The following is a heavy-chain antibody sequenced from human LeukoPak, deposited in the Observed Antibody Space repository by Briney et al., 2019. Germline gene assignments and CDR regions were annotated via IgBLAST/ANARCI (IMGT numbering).Heavy chain of an antibody. CDR2: IIPIFGTA. Sequence: SVKVSCKASGGTFSSYAISWVRQAPGQGLEWMGGIIPIFGTANYAQKFQGRVTITTDESTSTAYMELSSLRSGDTAVYYCAKVSSLYYYYYMDVWGKGTTVTVSS. CDR3: AKVSSLYYYYYMDV. V-gene: IGHV1-69*05. CDR1: GGTFSSYA. J-gene: IGHJ6*03.